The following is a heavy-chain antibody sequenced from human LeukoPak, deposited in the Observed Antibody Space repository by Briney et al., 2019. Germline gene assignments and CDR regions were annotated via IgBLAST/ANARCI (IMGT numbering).Heavy chain of an antibody. D-gene: IGHD4-23*01. V-gene: IGHV4-34*01. CDR1: GGSFSGYY. CDR2: FYQGRGT. J-gene: IGHJ4*02. Sequence: SETLSLTCAVYGGSFSGYYWTWVRQPPGKGLEWIGDFYQGRGTNYNPFLKSRVTISVDTSRNQFSLRLSSVTAADTAVYFCARAPLLYGDNSNFDYWGQGTLVTVSS. CDR3: ARAPLLYGDNSNFDY.